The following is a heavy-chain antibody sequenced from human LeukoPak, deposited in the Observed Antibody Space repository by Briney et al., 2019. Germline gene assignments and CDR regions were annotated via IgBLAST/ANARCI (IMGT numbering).Heavy chain of an antibody. J-gene: IGHJ4*02. Sequence: GGSLRLSCAASGFTFSSYGMSWVRQAPGKGLEWVSAISGSGGSTYYADSVKGRFTISRDNSKNTLYLQMNSLRAEDTAVYYCATDSTYYYDSSGYYSLDYWGQGTLVTVSS. D-gene: IGHD3-22*01. CDR3: ATDSTYYYDSSGYYSLDY. V-gene: IGHV3-23*01. CDR1: GFTFSSYG. CDR2: ISGSGGST.